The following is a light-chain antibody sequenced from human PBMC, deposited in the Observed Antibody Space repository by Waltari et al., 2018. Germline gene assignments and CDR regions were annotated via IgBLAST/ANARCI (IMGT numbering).Light chain of an antibody. CDR3: QAWDTSTHWV. CDR2: QDT. Sequence: SYELTQPPSVSVSPGQTASITCSGDKLGDKYACWYQQKPGQSPVLVIYQDTKRPSGIPERFSGSNSGNTATLTISGTQARDEGDYFCQAWDTSTHWVFGGGTKLTVL. V-gene: IGLV3-1*01. J-gene: IGLJ3*02. CDR1: KLGDKY.